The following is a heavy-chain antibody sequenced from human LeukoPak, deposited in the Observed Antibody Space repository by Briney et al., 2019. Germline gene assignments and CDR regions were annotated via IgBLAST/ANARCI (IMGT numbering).Heavy chain of an antibody. CDR3: ARSQRAGYNVYHFDY. J-gene: IGHJ4*02. CDR2: IVPTFRST. CDR1: GGTFSSYG. V-gene: IGHV1-69*13. Sequence: GASVKVSCKASGGTFSSYGVSWVRQAPGQGLEWMGGIVPTFRSTTYAQKFRGRVTITADESMSTVYMEMSSLRSEDTAVYYCARSQRAGYNVYHFDYWGQGTLVTVSS. D-gene: IGHD5-24*01.